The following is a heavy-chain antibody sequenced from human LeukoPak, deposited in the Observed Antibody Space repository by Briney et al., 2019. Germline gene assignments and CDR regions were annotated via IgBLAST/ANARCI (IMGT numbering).Heavy chain of an antibody. D-gene: IGHD6-6*01. CDR3: ARGCPYSSSSEGLRILYYMDV. V-gene: IGHV4-34*01. J-gene: IGHJ6*03. CDR2: INHSGST. CDR1: GGSFSGYY. Sequence: SETLSLTCAVYGGSFSGYYWSWIRQPPGKGLEWIGDINHSGSTNYNPSLKSRVTISVDTSKNQFSLKLSSVTAADTAVYYCARGCPYSSSSEGLRILYYMDVWGKGTTVTVSS.